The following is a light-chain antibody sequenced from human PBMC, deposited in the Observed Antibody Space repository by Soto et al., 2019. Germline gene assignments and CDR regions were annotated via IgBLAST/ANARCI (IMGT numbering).Light chain of an antibody. J-gene: IGLJ1*01. CDR1: SSDIGDYNY. CDR2: EDN. Sequence: QSVLTQPASVSGSPGQSITISCTGTSSDIGDYNYVSWYRQHPGRAPKVMIYEDNNRPSGVSNRFSGSKSGNTASLNISGLQDEDEADYYCSSKTSASPLYVFGTGTKLTVL. V-gene: IGLV2-14*01. CDR3: SSKTSASPLYV.